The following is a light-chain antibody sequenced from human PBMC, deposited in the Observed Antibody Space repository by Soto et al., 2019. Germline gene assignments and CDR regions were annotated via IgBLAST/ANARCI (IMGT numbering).Light chain of an antibody. V-gene: IGLV2-14*03. CDR2: DGS. CDR1: TSDVGGYNY. CDR3: SAYKGTTVV. J-gene: IGLJ2*01. Sequence: QSALTQPASVSGSPGQSVTISCTATTSDVGGYNYISWYQQHPGKAPKVILYDGSSRPSGVSNRFSGAKSGNTASLGIPGPQAEDEADYHRSAYKGTTVVFGAGTKVTVL.